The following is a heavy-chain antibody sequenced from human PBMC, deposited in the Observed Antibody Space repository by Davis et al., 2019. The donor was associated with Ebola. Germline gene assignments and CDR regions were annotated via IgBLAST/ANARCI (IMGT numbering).Heavy chain of an antibody. CDR1: GFTFSSYG. CDR3: ARETVTTSYYGMDV. J-gene: IGHJ6*04. V-gene: IGHV3-33*01. Sequence: GESLKISCAASGFTFSSYGMHWVRQAPGKGLERVAVIWYDGSNKYYADSVKGRFTISRDNSKNTLYLQMNSLRAEDTAVYYCARETVTTSYYGMDVWGKGTTVTVSS. D-gene: IGHD4-17*01. CDR2: IWYDGSNK.